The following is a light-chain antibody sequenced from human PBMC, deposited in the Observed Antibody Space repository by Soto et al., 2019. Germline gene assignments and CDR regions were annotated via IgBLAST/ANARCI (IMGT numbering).Light chain of an antibody. Sequence: QSVLTQPASVSGSPGQSITISCTGTSSDVGGYDYVSWYQQHPGKAPKLMIYEVSNRPSGVSNRFSGSKSGNTASLTISGLQGEDEADYYCSSYTSSSTLCVFGTGTKLTVL. V-gene: IGLV2-14*01. CDR1: SSDVGGYDY. J-gene: IGLJ1*01. CDR3: SSYTSSSTLCV. CDR2: EVS.